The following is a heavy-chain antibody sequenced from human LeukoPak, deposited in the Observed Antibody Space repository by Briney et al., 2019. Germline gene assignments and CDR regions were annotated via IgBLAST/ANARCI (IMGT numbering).Heavy chain of an antibody. J-gene: IGHJ4*02. Sequence: GGSLRLSCAASGFTFSSYWMTWVRQAPGKGLEWVANIKQAGSEKYYVDSVKGRFTISRDNAKNSLYLQMDSLRAEDTAVYYCAGVRGGYYFDYWGQGTLVTVSS. CDR1: GFTFSSYW. CDR3: AGVRGGYYFDY. D-gene: IGHD3-10*01. V-gene: IGHV3-7*01. CDR2: IKQAGSEK.